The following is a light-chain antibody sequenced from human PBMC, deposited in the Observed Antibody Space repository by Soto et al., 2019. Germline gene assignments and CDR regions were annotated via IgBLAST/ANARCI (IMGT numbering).Light chain of an antibody. J-gene: IGKJ2*02. Sequence: AIQMTQSPSSLSASVGDRVTITCRASQGIRNDLGWYQQKPGKAPKLLIYAASSLQSGVPSRFSGSGSGTDFPLTISTLQPEDFAIYYCLQDYNSPRTLGQGTKLEIK. V-gene: IGKV1-6*01. CDR3: LQDYNSPRT. CDR2: AAS. CDR1: QGIRND.